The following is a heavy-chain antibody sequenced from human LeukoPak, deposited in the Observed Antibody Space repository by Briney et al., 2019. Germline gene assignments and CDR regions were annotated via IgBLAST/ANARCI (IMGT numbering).Heavy chain of an antibody. V-gene: IGHV4-59*08. J-gene: IGHJ5*02. CDR1: GASFSNYY. CDR3: ARQFDP. Sequence: PSETLSLTCTVSGASFSNYYWSWIRQPPGKGLEWIGHIYSSGSTNYNPSLKSRLTISLDTSKNQSSLRLSSVTAADTAVYYCARQFDPWGQGILVTVSS. CDR2: IYSSGST.